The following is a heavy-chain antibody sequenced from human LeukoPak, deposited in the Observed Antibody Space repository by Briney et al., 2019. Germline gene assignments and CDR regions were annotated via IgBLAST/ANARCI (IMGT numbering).Heavy chain of an antibody. CDR2: IIPIFGTA. CDR3: ARGMGYYDSSGSFSLDI. V-gene: IGHV1-69*05. Sequence: ASVKVSCKASGGTFSSYAISWVRQAPGQGLEWMGRIIPIFGTANYAQKFQGRVTITTDESTSTAYMELSSLRSEDTAVYYCARGMGYYDSSGSFSLDIWGQGTMVTVSS. CDR1: GGTFSSYA. D-gene: IGHD3-22*01. J-gene: IGHJ3*02.